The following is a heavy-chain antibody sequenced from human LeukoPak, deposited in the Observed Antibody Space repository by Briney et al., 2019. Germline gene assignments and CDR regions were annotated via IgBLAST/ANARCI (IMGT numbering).Heavy chain of an antibody. V-gene: IGHV4-30-4*08. D-gene: IGHD3-3*01. Sequence: PSETLSLTCTVSGGSISSGDYYWSWIRQPPGKGLEWIGYIYYSGSTYYNPSLKSRVTISVDTSKNQFSLKLSSVTAADTAVYYSARYYDFWSGLLANWFDPWGQGTLVTVPS. CDR2: IYYSGST. J-gene: IGHJ5*02. CDR1: GGSISSGDYY. CDR3: ARYYDFWSGLLANWFDP.